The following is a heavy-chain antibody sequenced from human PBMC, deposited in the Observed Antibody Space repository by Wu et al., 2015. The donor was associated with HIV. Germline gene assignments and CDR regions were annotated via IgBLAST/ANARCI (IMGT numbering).Heavy chain of an antibody. D-gene: IGHD6-19*01. V-gene: IGHV1-69*05. CDR2: TIPLFGTT. CDR1: GNTFNA. J-gene: IGHJ4*02. Sequence: QDQLVQSGAEVKKPGSSVKISCKASGNTFNAVNWLRQAPGQGLEWMGGTIPLFGTTEYAHIFQGRVTITTDESTSTAYMRLSSLTSADTAVYYCATPRSPGFSSAWPTYFDFWGQGTLITVSS. CDR3: ATPRSPGFSSAWPTYFDF.